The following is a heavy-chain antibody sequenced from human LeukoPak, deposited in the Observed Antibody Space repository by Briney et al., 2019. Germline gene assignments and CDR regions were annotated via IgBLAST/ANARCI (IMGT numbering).Heavy chain of an antibody. D-gene: IGHD3-10*01. Sequence: ASVKVSCKVSGYTLTDLSMHWVRQAPGKGLEWMGGFDPEDGETIYAQKFQGRVTMTEDTSTDTAYMELSSLRSEDTAVYYCATTFPSMVRGVIITSDAFDIWGQGTMVTVSS. V-gene: IGHV1-24*01. CDR1: GYTLTDLS. CDR2: FDPEDGET. J-gene: IGHJ3*02. CDR3: ATTFPSMVRGVIITSDAFDI.